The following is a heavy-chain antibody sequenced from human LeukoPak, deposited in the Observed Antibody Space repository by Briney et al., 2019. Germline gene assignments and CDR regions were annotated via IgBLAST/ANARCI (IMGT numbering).Heavy chain of an antibody. V-gene: IGHV4-59*08. CDR3: VRHGIEDPGRVLFDY. CDR1: GGSISNNY. Sequence: SETLSLTCTASGGSISNNYWSWVRQPPGKRLEWIAYIQYPGTTDYNPSLKSRVTISLESSENQFSLKLSSVTAADTAIYYCVRHGIEDPGRVLFDYWGRGTLVTVSS. D-gene: IGHD1-26*01. J-gene: IGHJ4*02. CDR2: IQYPGTT.